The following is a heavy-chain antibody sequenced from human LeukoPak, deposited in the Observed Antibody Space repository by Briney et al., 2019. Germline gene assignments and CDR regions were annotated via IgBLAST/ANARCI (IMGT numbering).Heavy chain of an antibody. D-gene: IGHD4-23*01. Sequence: GGSLRLSCAASGFTFSSYAMHWVRQAPGKGLEWMTVISYDGNNQYYADSVKGRFTISRDNSKNTVYLQMNSLRAEDTAVYYCARDYGGTPHGALGYWGQGTLVTVSS. J-gene: IGHJ4*02. V-gene: IGHV3-30-3*01. CDR2: ISYDGNNQ. CDR3: ARDYGGTPHGALGY. CDR1: GFTFSSYA.